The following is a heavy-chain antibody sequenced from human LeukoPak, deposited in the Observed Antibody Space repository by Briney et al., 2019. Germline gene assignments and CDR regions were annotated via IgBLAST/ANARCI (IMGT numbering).Heavy chain of an antibody. V-gene: IGHV1-8*01. CDR2: MNPNSGNT. Sequence: ASVKVSCKASGYTFTSYDINWVRQATGQGLGWWGGMNPNSGNTGYAQKFQGRVTMTRNTSISTAYVELSSLRSEDTAVYYCARGPQWWLERNGLDYWGQGTLVTVSS. D-gene: IGHD2-15*01. J-gene: IGHJ4*02. CDR3: ARGPQWWLERNGLDY. CDR1: GYTFTSYD.